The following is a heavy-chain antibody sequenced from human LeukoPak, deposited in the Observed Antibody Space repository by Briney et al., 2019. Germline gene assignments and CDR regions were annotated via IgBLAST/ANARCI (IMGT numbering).Heavy chain of an antibody. D-gene: IGHD3-10*01. Sequence: ASVKVSCKASGYTFTACYMHWVRQAPGQGLEWMGWINPNSGGTNYAQKFQGRVTMTRDTSTSTVFMELSGLRSEGTAVYYCVRELSGGYFDYWGLGTLVTVSS. CDR3: VRELSGGYFDY. V-gene: IGHV1-2*02. J-gene: IGHJ4*02. CDR1: GYTFTACY. CDR2: INPNSGGT.